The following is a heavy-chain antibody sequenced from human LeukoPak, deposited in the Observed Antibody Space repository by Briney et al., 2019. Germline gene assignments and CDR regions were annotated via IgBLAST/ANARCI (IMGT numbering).Heavy chain of an antibody. J-gene: IGHJ4*02. CDR1: GFMFSSYW. V-gene: IGHV3-7*01. CDR3: ARAPGYRGFLDY. D-gene: IGHD5-18*01. Sequence: GGSLRLSCAASGFMFSSYWMSWVRQAPGKGLEWVADIKEDGSEKSYVDSVKGRFTISRDNAKNSLYLQMNSLRAEDTAVYYCARAPGYRGFLDYWGQGNLVTVSS. CDR2: IKEDGSEK.